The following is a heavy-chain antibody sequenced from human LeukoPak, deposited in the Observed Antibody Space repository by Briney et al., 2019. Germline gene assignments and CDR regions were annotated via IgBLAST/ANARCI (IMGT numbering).Heavy chain of an antibody. CDR1: GFTFSSYS. CDR3: ARVVQGFWSGPL. CDR2: ISSSSSYI. V-gene: IGHV3-21*01. D-gene: IGHD3-3*01. Sequence: GGSLRLSCAASGFTFSSYSMNWVRQAPGKGLEWVSSISSSSSYIYYADSVKGRFTISRDNAKNSLYLQMNSLRAEDTAVYYCARVVQGFWSGPLWGKGTTVTVSS. J-gene: IGHJ6*04.